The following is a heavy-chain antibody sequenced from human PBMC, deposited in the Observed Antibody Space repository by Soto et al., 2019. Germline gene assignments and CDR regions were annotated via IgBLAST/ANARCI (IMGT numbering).Heavy chain of an antibody. CDR1: GFTFSNYA. CDR2: ISWNSGSI. D-gene: IGHD6-19*01. V-gene: IGHV3-9*01. CDR3: AKSHTTSGWYVTTDY. J-gene: IGHJ4*02. Sequence: GGSLRLSCAGSGFTFSNYAMQWVRQAPGKGLEWVSAISWNSGSIDYADSVKGRFTISRDNAKNSLYLQMNSLRAEDTALYYCAKSHTTSGWYVTTDYWGQGTRVTVSS.